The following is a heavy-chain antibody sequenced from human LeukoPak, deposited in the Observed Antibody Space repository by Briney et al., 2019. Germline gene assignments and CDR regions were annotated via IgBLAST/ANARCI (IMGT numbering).Heavy chain of an antibody. Sequence: GGSLRLSCAASEFTFSSYAMSWVRQAPGKGLEWVSRISGSSGGTYYTDSVTGRFTISRDNSKNMVYLQMNSLRAEDTAIYYCARDDAADGGYLDHWGQGTLVTVSS. V-gene: IGHV3-23*01. J-gene: IGHJ4*02. D-gene: IGHD3-10*01. CDR2: ISGSSGGT. CDR1: EFTFSSYA. CDR3: ARDDAADGGYLDH.